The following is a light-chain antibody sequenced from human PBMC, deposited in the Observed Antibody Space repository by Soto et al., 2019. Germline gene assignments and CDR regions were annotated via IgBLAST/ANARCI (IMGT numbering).Light chain of an antibody. Sequence: SVRSQPASVDGSPGQAIAISCSRTSSDVGGYDFVSWYQQHPGKAPKLIIYNVSNRPSGVSNRFSGSKSGNTASLTISGLQAEDEAVYYCNSYTSSTTPAVFGGGTKVTVL. J-gene: IGLJ2*01. CDR2: NVS. CDR1: SSDVGGYDF. CDR3: NSYTSSTTPAV. V-gene: IGLV2-14*01.